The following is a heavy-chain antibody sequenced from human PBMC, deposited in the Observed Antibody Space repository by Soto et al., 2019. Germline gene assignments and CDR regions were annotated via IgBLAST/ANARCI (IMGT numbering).Heavy chain of an antibody. CDR3: ASSITMRKEDDAFDI. J-gene: IGHJ3*02. CDR2: IYPGDSDT. CDR1: GYSFTSYW. V-gene: IGHV5-51*01. Sequence: GESLKISCKGSGYSFTSYWIGCVRQMPGKGLEWMGIIYPGDSDTRYSPSFQGQVTISADKSISTAYLQWSSLKASDTAMYYCASSITMRKEDDAFDIWGQGTMVTVSS. D-gene: IGHD3-22*01.